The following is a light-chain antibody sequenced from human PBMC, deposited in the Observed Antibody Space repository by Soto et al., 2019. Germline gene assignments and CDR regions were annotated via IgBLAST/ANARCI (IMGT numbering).Light chain of an antibody. CDR2: QVS. V-gene: IGLV2-14*01. CDR1: SSDIGHNKY. Sequence: QSVLTQPASVSGSPGQSITISCTGTSSDIGHNKYVSWYQQYPGKVPKLLINQVSNRPSGVSNRFSGSKSGNTASLTISGLLAEDEAYYFCTSSTSYSLYVFGTGTKVTVL. J-gene: IGLJ1*01. CDR3: TSSTSYSLYV.